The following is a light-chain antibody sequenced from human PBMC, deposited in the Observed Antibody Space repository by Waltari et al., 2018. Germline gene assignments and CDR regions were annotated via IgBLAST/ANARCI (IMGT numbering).Light chain of an antibody. CDR3: CSYAGSSTR. CDR1: SRDVGGYNY. Sequence: QSALTQPASVSGSPGQSITISCTGTSRDVGGYNYVSWYQQHPGKAPKLMIYDVSKRPSGVSNRFSGSKSGNTASLTISGLQAEDEADYYCCSYAGSSTRFGGGTKLTVL. J-gene: IGLJ2*01. CDR2: DVS. V-gene: IGLV2-23*02.